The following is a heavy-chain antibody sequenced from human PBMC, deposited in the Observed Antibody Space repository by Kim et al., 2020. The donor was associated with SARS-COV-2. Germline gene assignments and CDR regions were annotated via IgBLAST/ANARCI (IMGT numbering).Heavy chain of an antibody. CDR1: GYTFTSYA. Sequence: ASVKVSCKASGYTFTSYAMHWVRQAPGQRLEWMGWINAGNGNTKYSQKFQGRVTITRDTSASTAYMELSSLRSEDTAVYYCARGEYSSSWYGNWFDPWGQGTLVTVSS. V-gene: IGHV1-3*01. J-gene: IGHJ5*02. CDR2: INAGNGNT. CDR3: ARGEYSSSWYGNWFDP. D-gene: IGHD6-13*01.